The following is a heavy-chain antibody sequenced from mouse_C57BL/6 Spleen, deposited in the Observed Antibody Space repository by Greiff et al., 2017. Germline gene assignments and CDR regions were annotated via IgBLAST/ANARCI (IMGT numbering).Heavy chain of an antibody. V-gene: IGHV1-81*01. D-gene: IGHD4-1*02. CDR1: GYTFTSYG. CDR3: ARGATGAMDY. Sequence: VQVVESGAELARPGASVKLSCKASGYTFTSYGISWVKQRTGQGLEWIGEIYPRSGNTYYNEKFKGKATLTADKSSSTAYMELRSLTSEDSAVYFCARGATGAMDYWGQGTSVTVSS. CDR2: IYPRSGNT. J-gene: IGHJ4*01.